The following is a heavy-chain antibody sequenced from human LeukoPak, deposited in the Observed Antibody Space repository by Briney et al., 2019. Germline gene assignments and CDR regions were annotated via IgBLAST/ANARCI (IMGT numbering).Heavy chain of an antibody. D-gene: IGHD2-15*01. J-gene: IGHJ6*02. V-gene: IGHV1-46*01. Sequence: ASDKVSCKASGYTFTNYYIHWVRQAPGQGLEWVGIINPSGGSTSYAQKFQGRVSMTRDTSTSTVYMELSSLRSDDTAVYYCARQDKTGMDVWGQGTTVAGFS. CDR1: GYTFTNYY. CDR3: ARQDKTGMDV. CDR2: INPSGGST.